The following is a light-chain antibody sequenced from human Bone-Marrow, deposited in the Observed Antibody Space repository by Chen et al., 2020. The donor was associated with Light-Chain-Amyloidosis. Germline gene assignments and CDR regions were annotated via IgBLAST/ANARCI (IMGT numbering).Light chain of an antibody. Sequence: SYVLTQPSSVSGAPGQTATIACWGNNIGSTSVHWYQQTPGQAPLLVVYDDSDRPSGIPERLSGSNSGNTATLTISRVEAGDEADYYCQVWDRSSDRPVFGGGTKLTVL. CDR2: DDS. CDR1: NIGSTS. J-gene: IGLJ3*02. V-gene: IGLV3-21*02. CDR3: QVWDRSSDRPV.